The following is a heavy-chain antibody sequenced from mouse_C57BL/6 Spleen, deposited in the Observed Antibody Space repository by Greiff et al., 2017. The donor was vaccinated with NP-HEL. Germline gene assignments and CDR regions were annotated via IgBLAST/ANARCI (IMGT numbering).Heavy chain of an antibody. CDR1: GYSITSGYD. CDR2: ISYSGST. D-gene: IGHD4-1*01. CDR3: ARDSELGGGLDY. J-gene: IGHJ2*01. V-gene: IGHV3-1*01. Sequence: EVKLQESGPGMVKPSQSLSLTCTVTGYSITSGYDWHWIRHFPGNKLEWMGYISYSGSTNYNPSLKSRISITHDTSKNHFFLKLNSVTTEDTATYYCARDSELGGGLDYWGQGTTLTVSS.